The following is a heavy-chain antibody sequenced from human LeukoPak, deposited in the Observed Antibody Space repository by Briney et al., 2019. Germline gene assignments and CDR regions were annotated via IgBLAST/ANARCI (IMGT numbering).Heavy chain of an antibody. CDR3: ARAGYTSTWTFDY. D-gene: IGHD6-13*01. CDR1: GGSIRSYF. J-gene: IGHJ4*02. CDR2: IYSTGST. Sequence: SETLSLTCSVSGGSIRSYFWSWIRQFAGRGLEHIGRIYSTGSTNYSPSLKSRVSMSVDTSKNQFSLTLRSVTAADTAIYYCARAGYTSTWTFDYWGQGILVTVSS. V-gene: IGHV4-4*07.